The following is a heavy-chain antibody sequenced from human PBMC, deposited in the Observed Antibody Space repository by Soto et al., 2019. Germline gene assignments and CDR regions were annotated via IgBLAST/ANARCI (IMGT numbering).Heavy chain of an antibody. CDR2: IYPGDSDT. CDR1: GYRFPSSW. Sequence: RVESLTTPCKVSGYRFPSSWIGLVPQMPGKGLECAPIIYPGDSDTRYSPSFQGQVTISADKSISTAYLQWSSLKASDTAMYYCARGAYYYDSSGYPYYYYYVMAVWGQGTTVTVSS. D-gene: IGHD3-22*01. V-gene: IGHV5-51*01. CDR3: ARGAYYYDSSGYPYYYYYVMAV. J-gene: IGHJ6*01.